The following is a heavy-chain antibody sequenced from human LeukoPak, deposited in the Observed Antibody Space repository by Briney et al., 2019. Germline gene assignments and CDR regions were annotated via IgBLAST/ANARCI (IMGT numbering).Heavy chain of an antibody. CDR1: GYTFTSYY. CDR2: INPSGGST. J-gene: IGHJ6*02. V-gene: IGHV1-46*01. D-gene: IGHD2-2*01. CDR3: ARDIVVVPAAMLYYYYGMDV. Sequence: ASVTVSCKASGYTFTSYYMHWVRQTPGQGLEWMGIINPSGGSTSYAQKFQGRVTMTRDTSTSTVYMELSSLRSEDTAVYYCARDIVVVPAAMLYYYYGMDVWGQGTTVTVSS.